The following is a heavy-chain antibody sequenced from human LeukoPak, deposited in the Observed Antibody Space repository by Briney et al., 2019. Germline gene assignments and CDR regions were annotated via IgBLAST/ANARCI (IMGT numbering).Heavy chain of an antibody. CDR1: GGSISSYY. CDR3: ARHALLEWLPIYFDY. Sequence: SETLSLTCTVSGGSISSYYWSWIRQPPGKGLEWIGYIYYSGTTKYNPSLKSRVTISVDTSKNQFSLNLGSVTAADTAVYYCARHALLEWLPIYFDYWGQGTLVTVSS. D-gene: IGHD3-3*01. V-gene: IGHV4-59*08. CDR2: IYYSGTT. J-gene: IGHJ4*02.